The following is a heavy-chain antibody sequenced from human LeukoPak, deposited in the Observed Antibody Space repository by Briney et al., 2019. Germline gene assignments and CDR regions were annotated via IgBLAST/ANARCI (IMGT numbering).Heavy chain of an antibody. Sequence: GGSLRLSCAASGFTFSSYSMNWVRQAPGKGLEWVSSISSSSSHIYYADSVKGRFTISRDNAKNSLYLQMNSLRAEDTAVYYCARDLAFDPWGQGTLVTVSS. V-gene: IGHV3-21*01. D-gene: IGHD3-16*01. J-gene: IGHJ5*02. CDR1: GFTFSSYS. CDR3: ARDLAFDP. CDR2: ISSSSSHI.